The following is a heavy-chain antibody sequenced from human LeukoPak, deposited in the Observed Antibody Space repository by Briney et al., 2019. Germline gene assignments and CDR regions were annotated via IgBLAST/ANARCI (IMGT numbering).Heavy chain of an antibody. CDR2: IYTSGST. CDR1: GGSISSYY. Sequence: SETLSLTCTVSGGSISSYYRSWIRQPAGKGLEWIGRIYTSGSTNYNPSLKSRVTMSVDTSKNQFSLKLSSVTAADTAVYYCARQSFYDYVWGSRNWFDPWGQGTLVTVSS. CDR3: ARQSFYDYVWGSRNWFDP. V-gene: IGHV4-4*07. J-gene: IGHJ5*02. D-gene: IGHD3-16*01.